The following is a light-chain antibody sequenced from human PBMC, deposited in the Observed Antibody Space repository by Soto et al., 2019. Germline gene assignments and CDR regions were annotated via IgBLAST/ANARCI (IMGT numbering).Light chain of an antibody. CDR3: QQYGSSPPWT. Sequence: IFLTESPSTLSFSPGERATLSCRASQSVSSSYLAWYQQKPGHGPRLLICGSSSRATGIPDRFSGSGSGTGFTLTISRLEDEDFAVYYCQQYGSSPPWTFGQGTKVDI. CDR2: GSS. V-gene: IGKV3-20*01. J-gene: IGKJ1*01. CDR1: QSVSSSY.